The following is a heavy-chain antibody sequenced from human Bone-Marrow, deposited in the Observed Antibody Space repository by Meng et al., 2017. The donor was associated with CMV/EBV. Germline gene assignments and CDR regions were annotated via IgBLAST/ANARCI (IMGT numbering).Heavy chain of an antibody. CDR2: ISVYNGDT. Sequence: KACGYTFRTYGISWVRQAPGQGLEWMGWISVYNGDTNYAQKFQGRVTMTTDTSTSTAYMELRSLRSDDAAIYYCARDHIAARPGWFDPWGQGTLVTVSS. CDR3: ARDHIAARPGWFDP. D-gene: IGHD6-6*01. J-gene: IGHJ5*02. V-gene: IGHV1-18*01. CDR1: GYTFRTYG.